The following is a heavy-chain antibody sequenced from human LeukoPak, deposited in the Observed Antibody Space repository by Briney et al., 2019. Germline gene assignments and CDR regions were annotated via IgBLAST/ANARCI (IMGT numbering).Heavy chain of an antibody. CDR1: GGSFSGYY. J-gene: IGHJ4*02. CDR2: INHSGST. V-gene: IGHV4-34*01. CDR3: ARGQDNIAAAGTIDY. D-gene: IGHD6-13*01. Sequence: SETLSLTCAVYGGSFSGYYWSWIRLPPGKGLEWIGEINHSGSTNYNPSLKSRVTISVDTSKNQFSLKLSSVTAADTAVYYCARGQDNIAAAGTIDYWGQGTLVTVSS.